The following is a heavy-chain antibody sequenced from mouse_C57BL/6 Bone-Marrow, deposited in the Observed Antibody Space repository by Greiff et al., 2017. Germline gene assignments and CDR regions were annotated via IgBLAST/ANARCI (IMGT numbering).Heavy chain of an antibody. Sequence: QVQLKQPGAELVMPGASVKLSCKASGYTFTSYWMHWVKQRPGQGLEWIGEIDPSDSYTNYNQKFKGKSTLTVDKSSSTAYMQLSSLTSEDSAVYYCARDYGSSYLDYWGQGTTLTVSS. D-gene: IGHD1-1*01. J-gene: IGHJ2*01. CDR1: GYTFTSYW. CDR2: IDPSDSYT. V-gene: IGHV1-69*01. CDR3: ARDYGSSYLDY.